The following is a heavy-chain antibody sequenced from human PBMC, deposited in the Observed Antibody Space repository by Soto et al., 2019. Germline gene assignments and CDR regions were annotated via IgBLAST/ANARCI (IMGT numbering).Heavy chain of an antibody. J-gene: IGHJ6*02. CDR2: INPNSGGT. CDR3: ARSFGVVIKEIDYYYGMDV. D-gene: IGHD3-3*01. V-gene: IGHV1-2*04. Sequence: ASVKVSCKASGYTFTGYYMHWVRQAPGQGLEWMGWINPNSGGTNYAQKFQGWVTMTRDTSISTAYMELSRLRSDDTAVYYFARSFGVVIKEIDYYYGMDVWGQGTTVTVSS. CDR1: GYTFTGYY.